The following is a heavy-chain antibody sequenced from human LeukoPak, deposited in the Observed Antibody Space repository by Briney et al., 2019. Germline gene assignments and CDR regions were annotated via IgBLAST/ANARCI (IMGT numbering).Heavy chain of an antibody. Sequence: GRSLTLSCASSGLTFSHYYMSWIRQAPGKGPEWVSHISSSSTYTNYADSVMGRFTISRDNAKNSLYLQMTSLRAEDTAVYYCARYRTVTTSFDYWGQGTLVTVSS. J-gene: IGHJ4*01. CDR3: ARYRTVTTSFDY. V-gene: IGHV3-11*03. CDR1: GLTFSHYY. CDR2: ISSSSTYT. D-gene: IGHD4-17*01.